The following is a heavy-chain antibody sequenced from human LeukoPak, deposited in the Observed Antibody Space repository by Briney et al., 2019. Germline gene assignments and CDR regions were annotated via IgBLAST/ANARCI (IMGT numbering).Heavy chain of an antibody. D-gene: IGHD3-22*01. CDR1: GYTFTSYY. CDR3: ARDFIGHYYDSSGYDY. V-gene: IGHV1-46*01. Sequence: ASVKVSCKSSGYTFTSYYMHWVRPAPGQGLEWMGIINPSGGSTSYAQKFQGRVTMTRDTSTSTVYMELSSLRSEDTAVYYCARDFIGHYYDSSGYDYWGQGTLVTVSS. J-gene: IGHJ4*02. CDR2: INPSGGST.